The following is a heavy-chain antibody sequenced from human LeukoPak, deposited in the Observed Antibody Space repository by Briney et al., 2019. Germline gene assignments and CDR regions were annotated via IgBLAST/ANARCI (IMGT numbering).Heavy chain of an antibody. Sequence: ASVKVSFKASGYTFTSYDINWVRQATGQGLEWMGWMNPNSGNTGYAQKFQGRVTMTRNTSISTAYMELSSLRSEDTAVYYCARGRGVATKRDWFDRWGQGTLVTVSS. V-gene: IGHV1-8*01. CDR3: ARGRGVATKRDWFDR. D-gene: IGHD5-12*01. CDR1: GYTFTSYD. J-gene: IGHJ5*02. CDR2: MNPNSGNT.